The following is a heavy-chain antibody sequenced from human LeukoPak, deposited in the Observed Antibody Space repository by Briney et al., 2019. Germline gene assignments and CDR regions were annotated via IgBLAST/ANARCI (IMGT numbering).Heavy chain of an antibody. J-gene: IGHJ4*02. CDR3: ARVRGGFYFDY. CDR1: GFIFSIYW. CDR2: IKQGGSEK. D-gene: IGHD3-16*01. Sequence: GGSLRLSCAASGFIFSIYWMTWVRQAPGKGLEWVAVIKQGGSEKYYVDSVKGRFSISRDNAANSLYLQVNSLRAEDTAVYYCARVRGGFYFDYWGQGTLVTVSS. V-gene: IGHV3-7*03.